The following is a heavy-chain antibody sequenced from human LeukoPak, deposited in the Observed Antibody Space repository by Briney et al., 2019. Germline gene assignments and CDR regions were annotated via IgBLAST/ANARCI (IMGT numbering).Heavy chain of an antibody. CDR1: GFTFSTYW. CDR2: IKGDESAR. J-gene: IGHJ4*02. CDR3: ARDVGGRLDY. Sequence: PGGTLRLSCAASGFTFSTYWMAWVRKAQAQGLEWVSNIKGDESARHQADSVKGRFTISRDNAQHTVYLQMSSLRGEDTAVYYCARDVGGRLDYWGQGTLITVSS. D-gene: IGHD1-26*01. V-gene: IGHV3-7*01.